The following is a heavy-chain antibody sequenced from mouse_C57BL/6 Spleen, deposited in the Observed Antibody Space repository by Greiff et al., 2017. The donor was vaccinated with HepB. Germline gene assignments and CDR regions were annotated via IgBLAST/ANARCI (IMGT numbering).Heavy chain of an antibody. Sequence: EVQVVESVAELVRPGASVKLSCTASGFNIKNTYMHWAKQRPEQGLEWIGRIDPANGITKYAPKFQGKATITADTSSNTAYLQLSSLTSEDTAIYYCARESSNYEAWFAYWGQGTLVTVSA. V-gene: IGHV14-3*01. CDR3: ARESSNYEAWFAY. D-gene: IGHD2-5*01. CDR1: GFNIKNTY. J-gene: IGHJ3*01. CDR2: IDPANGIT.